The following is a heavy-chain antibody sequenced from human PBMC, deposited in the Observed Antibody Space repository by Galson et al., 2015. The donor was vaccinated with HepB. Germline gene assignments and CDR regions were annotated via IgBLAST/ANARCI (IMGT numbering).Heavy chain of an antibody. CDR1: EFTFSNFA. J-gene: IGHJ4*02. V-gene: IGHV3-33*03. CDR2: IWHDGSKE. D-gene: IGHD4-17*01. CDR3: AKEGDGDLHYFDY. Sequence: SLRLSCAASEFTFSNFAMHWVRQAPGRGLEWVAMIWHDGSKEYYADSVKGRFTISRDNSKDTLFLQMNCLGVEDTAVYFCAKEGDGDLHYFDYWGQGTLVTVSS.